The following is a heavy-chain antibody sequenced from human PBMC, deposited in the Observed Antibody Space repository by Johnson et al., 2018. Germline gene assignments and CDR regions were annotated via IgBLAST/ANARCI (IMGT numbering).Heavy chain of an antibody. D-gene: IGHD2/OR15-2a*01. V-gene: IGHV3-30*03. Sequence: VQLLESGGGVVQPGRSLRLSCAASGFTFSPYGMHWVRQAPGKGLEWVAVISYDGSNKYYAASVKGRFTISRDNSKKTLYLQMNSLRAEDTAVYYCARDFSTGYYYMDVWGKGTTVTVSS. CDR2: ISYDGSNK. J-gene: IGHJ6*03. CDR1: GFTFSPYG. CDR3: ARDFSTGYYYMDV.